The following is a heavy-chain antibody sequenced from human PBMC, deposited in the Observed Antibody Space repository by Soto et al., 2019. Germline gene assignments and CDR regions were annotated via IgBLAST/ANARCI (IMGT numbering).Heavy chain of an antibody. V-gene: IGHV3-23*01. J-gene: IGHJ6*02. CDR2: ISGSGGST. CDR3: SKDKVAARTLYYYYSMDV. CDR1: GFTFSSYA. D-gene: IGHD6-6*01. Sequence: PGGSLRLSCAASGFTFSSYAMSWVRQAPGKGLEWVSAISGSGGSTYYADSVKGRFTISRDNSKNTLYLQMNSLRAEDTVVYFCSKDKVAARTLYYYYSMDVWGQGTTGTVSS.